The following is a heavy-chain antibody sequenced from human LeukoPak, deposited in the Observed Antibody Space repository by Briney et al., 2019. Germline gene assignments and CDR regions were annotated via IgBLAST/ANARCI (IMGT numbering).Heavy chain of an antibody. CDR3: AKLPTIFGVADSFDI. Sequence: GGSLRLSCVASGITFSSYDMSWVRQAPGKGLEWVSAISDRGKTDYADSVKGRFTISRDNSKNTLYLQLSSLRADDTAIYYCAKLPTIFGVADSFDIWGQGTLVTVSS. V-gene: IGHV3-23*01. J-gene: IGHJ3*02. CDR1: GITFSSYD. CDR2: ISDRGKT. D-gene: IGHD3-3*01.